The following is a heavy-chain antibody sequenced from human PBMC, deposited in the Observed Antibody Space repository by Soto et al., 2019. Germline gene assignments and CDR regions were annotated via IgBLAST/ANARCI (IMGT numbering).Heavy chain of an antibody. V-gene: IGHV3-21*01. Sequence: EVQLVASGGGLVKPGGSLRLSCAASGFTFSSYSMNWVRQAPGKGLEWVSSISSSSSYIYYADSVKGRFTISRDNAKNSLYLQINSLRAEDTAVYYCAREVSKYSGYDFDYWGQGTLVTVSS. CDR1: GFTFSSYS. CDR3: AREVSKYSGYDFDY. D-gene: IGHD5-12*01. J-gene: IGHJ4*02. CDR2: ISSSSSYI.